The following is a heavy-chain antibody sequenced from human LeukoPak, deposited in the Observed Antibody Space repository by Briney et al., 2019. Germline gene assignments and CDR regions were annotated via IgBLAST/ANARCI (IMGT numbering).Heavy chain of an antibody. CDR2: ISNDGNRK. CDR3: TTVEMATIWRTDY. J-gene: IGHJ4*02. V-gene: IGHV3-30*03. CDR1: GFSFSTYG. Sequence: GGSLRLSCAATGFSFSTYGMHWVRQAPGKGLEWVAAISNDGNRKYYADSVKGRFTISRDNPKNTLFLQMNSLKTEDTAVYYCTTVEMATIWRTDYWGQGTLVTVSS. D-gene: IGHD5-24*01.